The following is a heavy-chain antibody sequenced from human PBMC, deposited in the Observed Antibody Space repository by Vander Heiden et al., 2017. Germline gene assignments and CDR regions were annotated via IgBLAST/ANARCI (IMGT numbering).Heavy chain of an antibody. CDR2: INHSGST. CDR1: GGSFSGYY. Sequence: QVQLQQWGAGLLKPSETLSLTCAVYGGSFSGYYWSWIRQPPGKGLEWIGEINHSGSTNYNPSLKSRVTISVDTSKNQFSLKLSSVTAADTGVYYCASSGSYYYYGMDVWGQGTTVTVSS. V-gene: IGHV4-34*01. J-gene: IGHJ6*02. CDR3: ASSGSYYYYGMDV. D-gene: IGHD3-10*01.